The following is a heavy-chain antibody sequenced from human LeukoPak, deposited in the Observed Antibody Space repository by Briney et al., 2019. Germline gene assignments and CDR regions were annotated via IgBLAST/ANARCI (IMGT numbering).Heavy chain of an antibody. Sequence: PGGSLRLSCAASGFTFNHYAMSWVRQAPGKGLDWVSAISTTGGSTYYADSVKGRFTVSRDNSKNTLSLQMDSLRVEDKAIYYCAKDWTTVVTPRGYYFDSWGQGRLVTVSS. CDR1: GFTFNHYA. CDR2: ISTTGGST. D-gene: IGHD4-23*01. J-gene: IGHJ4*02. CDR3: AKDWTTVVTPRGYYFDS. V-gene: IGHV3-23*01.